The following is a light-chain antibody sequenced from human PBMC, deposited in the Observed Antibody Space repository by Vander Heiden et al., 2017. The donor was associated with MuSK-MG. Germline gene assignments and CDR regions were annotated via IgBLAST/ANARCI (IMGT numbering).Light chain of an antibody. J-gene: IGKJ1*01. CDR3: QQNNNWPPWT. CDR1: QSIGSD. CDR2: DAS. Sequence: EILMTQSPGTLSVSPGQGATLSCRASQSIGSDLAWYQQKLGQAPRLLIYDASTKVTGIPARFSGSGYGTEFTLTISSRQSEDFAVYYCQQNNNWPPWTFGQGTKVEIE. V-gene: IGKV3-15*01.